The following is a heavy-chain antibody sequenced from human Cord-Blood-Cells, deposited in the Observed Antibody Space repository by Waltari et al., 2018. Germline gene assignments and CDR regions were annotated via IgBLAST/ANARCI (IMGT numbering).Heavy chain of an antibody. J-gene: IGHJ4*02. CDR3: ARGWSSWYFDY. CDR1: TFSSYA. V-gene: IGHV1-69*01. Sequence: TFSSYAISWVRQAPGQGLEWMGGIIPIFGTANYAQKFQGRVTITADESTSTAYMELSSLRSEDTAVYYCARGWSSWYFDYWGQGTLVTVSS. CDR2: IIPIFGTA. D-gene: IGHD6-13*01.